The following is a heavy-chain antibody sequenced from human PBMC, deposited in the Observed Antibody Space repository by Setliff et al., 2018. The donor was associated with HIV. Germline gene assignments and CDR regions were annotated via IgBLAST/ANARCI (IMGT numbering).Heavy chain of an antibody. Sequence: GGSLRLSCAASGFTFSSYSMNWVRQAPGKGLEWLSYISSSSSNKYYADSVKGRFTISRDNSKNTLYLQMNSLRAEDTAVYYCARSVIGYYYYGMDVWGQGTLVTVSS. J-gene: IGHJ6*02. CDR3: ARSVIGYYYYGMDV. CDR1: GFTFSSYS. D-gene: IGHD3-10*01. CDR2: ISSSSSNK. V-gene: IGHV3-48*01.